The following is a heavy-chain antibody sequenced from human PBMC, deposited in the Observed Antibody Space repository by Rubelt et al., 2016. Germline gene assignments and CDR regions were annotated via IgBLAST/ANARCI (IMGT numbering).Heavy chain of an antibody. CDR3: ADLPGV. J-gene: IGHJ6*04. CDR1: GDSIRSSNSHY. Sequence: QVQLQESGPGLVKPSETLSLTCSVSGDSIRSSNSHYWGWIRQPPGKGLEWLGSIYHTGNTYYNPSLTSRVTISVDTSKNQFSLKVSSVTAADTAVYYCADLPGVWGKGTTVTVSS. V-gene: IGHV4-39*01. CDR2: IYHTGNT.